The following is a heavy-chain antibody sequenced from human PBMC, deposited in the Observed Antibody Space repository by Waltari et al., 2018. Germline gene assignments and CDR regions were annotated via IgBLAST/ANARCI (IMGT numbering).Heavy chain of an antibody. J-gene: IGHJ4*02. D-gene: IGHD6-13*01. V-gene: IGHV4-34*01. Sequence: QVQLQQWGAGLLKPSETLSPTCAVYGGSFRGYYWCWIRQPPGEGLEWIGEINHSGSTNYNPSLKSRVTISVDTSKNQFSLKLSSVTAADTAVYYCARLGIAAAGTIFDYWGQGTLVTVSS. CDR1: GGSFRGYY. CDR3: ARLGIAAAGTIFDY. CDR2: INHSGST.